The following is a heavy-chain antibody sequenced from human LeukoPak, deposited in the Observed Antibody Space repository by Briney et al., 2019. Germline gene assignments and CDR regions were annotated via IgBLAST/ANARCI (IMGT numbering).Heavy chain of an antibody. D-gene: IGHD6-6*01. CDR3: ARGVIAASYYFDY. CDR2: IYYSGST. Sequence: PSGTVSLTCTVSGGSISGGDYYWSWIRQPTGKGLEWIGYIYYSGSTYYNPSLKGRVTISVDTSKNQFSLKLSSVTAADTAVYYCARGVIAASYYFDYWGQGTLVTVSS. J-gene: IGHJ4*02. V-gene: IGHV4-30-4*01. CDR1: GGSISGGDYY.